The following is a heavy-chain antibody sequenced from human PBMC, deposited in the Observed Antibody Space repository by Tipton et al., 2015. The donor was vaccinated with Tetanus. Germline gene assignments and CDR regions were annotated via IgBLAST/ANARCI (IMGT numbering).Heavy chain of an antibody. V-gene: IGHV5-51*01. CDR3: ARAHCTDGVCNFDF. CDR2: IYPGDSDT. D-gene: IGHD2-8*01. J-gene: IGHJ4*02. Sequence: VQLVQSGGEVKKPGESLKISCKGSGYIFNNYWIGWVRQKPGKGLEWMGFIYPGDSDTRYSPSFQGQVTISVDKSINTAYLRWSSLKASDSSMFYCARAHCTDGVCNFDFWGQGALVPVAS. CDR1: GYIFNNYW.